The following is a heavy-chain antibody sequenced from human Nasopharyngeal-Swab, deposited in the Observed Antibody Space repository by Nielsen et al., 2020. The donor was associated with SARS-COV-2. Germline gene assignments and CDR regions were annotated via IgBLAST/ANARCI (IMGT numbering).Heavy chain of an antibody. D-gene: IGHD6-19*01. J-gene: IGHJ6*02. CDR1: GYTFTGYH. CDR3: ARDPSSVAGTGDYYYGMDV. Sequence: ASVKVSCKASGYTFTGYHMHWVRQAPGQGLEWMGRINPKSCGTNYAQKFQDRVTLTRDTSISTAYMELSRLRSDDTAVYYCARDPSSVAGTGDYYYGMDVWGQGTTVTVSS. CDR2: INPKSCGT. V-gene: IGHV1-2*06.